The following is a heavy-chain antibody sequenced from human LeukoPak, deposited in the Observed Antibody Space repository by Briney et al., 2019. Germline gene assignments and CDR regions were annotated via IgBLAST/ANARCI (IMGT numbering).Heavy chain of an antibody. CDR3: AKDGWFPGEYFYYMDV. CDR1: GFSFDDYA. D-gene: IGHD6-19*01. CDR2: ISWNSGSV. Sequence: GRSLRLSCAASGFSFDDYAMHWVRHAPGKGLEWVSGISWNSGSVAYADSVKGRFTISRDNAKNSLYLQLNSLRAEDTALYYCAKDGWFPGEYFYYMDVWGKGTTVTVSS. V-gene: IGHV3-9*01. J-gene: IGHJ6*03.